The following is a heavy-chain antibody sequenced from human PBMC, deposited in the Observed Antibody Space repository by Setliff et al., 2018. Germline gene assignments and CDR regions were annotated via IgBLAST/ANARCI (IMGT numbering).Heavy chain of an antibody. J-gene: IGHJ3*02. CDR1: GGSISSGTYY. CDR2: LHTSGSI. Sequence: TSETLSLTCTVSGGSISSGTYYWSWIRQPAGKGLEWIGRLHTSGSIDYNPSLKSRVTISVDTSKNQFSLRLRSVTAADTAVYFCARRWNFGPNGSGIHDGLDMWGQGTMVTVSS. V-gene: IGHV4-61*02. CDR3: ARRWNFGPNGSGIHDGLDM. D-gene: IGHD3-10*01.